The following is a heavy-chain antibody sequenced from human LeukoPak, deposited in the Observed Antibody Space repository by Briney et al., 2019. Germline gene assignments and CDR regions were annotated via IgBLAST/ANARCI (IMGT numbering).Heavy chain of an antibody. D-gene: IGHD3-10*01. CDR3: ARDARRGWFDP. V-gene: IGHV4-34*01. CDR1: GGSFSGYY. CDR2: INHSGST. J-gene: IGHJ5*02. Sequence: SETLSLTCAVYGGSFSGYYWSWIRQPPGKGLEWIGEINHSGSTNYNPSLKSRVTISVDTSKNQFSLKLSSVTAADTAVYYCARDARRGWFDPWGQGTLVTVSS.